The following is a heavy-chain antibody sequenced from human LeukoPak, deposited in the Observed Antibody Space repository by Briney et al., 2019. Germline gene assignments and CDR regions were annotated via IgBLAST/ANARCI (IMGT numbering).Heavy chain of an antibody. J-gene: IGHJ6*03. CDR3: ARLVSSGWYRRSYYYYYMDV. V-gene: IGHV4-39*01. Sequence: PSETLSLTCTVSGGSISSSSYYWGWIRQPPGKGLEWIGSIYYSGSTYYNPSLKSRVTISVDTSKNQFSLKLSSVTAADTAVYYCARLVSSGWYRRSYYYYYMDVWGKGTTATISS. CDR1: GGSISSSSYY. CDR2: IYYSGST. D-gene: IGHD6-19*01.